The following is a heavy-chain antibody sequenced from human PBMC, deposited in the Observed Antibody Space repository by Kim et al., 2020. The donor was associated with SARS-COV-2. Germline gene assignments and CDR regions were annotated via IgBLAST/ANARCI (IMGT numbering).Heavy chain of an antibody. J-gene: IGHJ4*02. Sequence: GGSLRLSCAASGFTFSSSSMNWVRQAPGKGLEWVSSISSSSSYIYTADSAKGRFTISSANAKNSMNLQMHSLRLEAEDTSVCSSAIRHLFDYWGQG. V-gene: IGHV3-21*04. CDR1: GFTFSSSS. CDR3: AIRHLFDY. D-gene: IGHD1-20*01. CDR2: ISSSSSYI.